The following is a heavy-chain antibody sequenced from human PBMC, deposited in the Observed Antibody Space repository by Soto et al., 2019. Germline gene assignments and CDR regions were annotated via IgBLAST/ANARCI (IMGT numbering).Heavy chain of an antibody. CDR1: GFTVSSNY. CDR2: IYSGGRT. V-gene: IGHV3-53*01. Sequence: PGGSLRLSCAASGFTVSSNYMSWVRQAPGKGLQWVSVIYSGGRTYYADSVKGRFTISRGNSKNTLYLQMNSLRVEDTAVYYCARWSNGFDIWGQGTMVTVSS. J-gene: IGHJ3*02. D-gene: IGHD2-15*01. CDR3: ARWSNGFDI.